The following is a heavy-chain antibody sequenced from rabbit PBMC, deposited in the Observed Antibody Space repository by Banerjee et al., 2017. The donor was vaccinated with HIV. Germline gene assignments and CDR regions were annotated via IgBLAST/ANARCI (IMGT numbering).Heavy chain of an antibody. V-gene: IGHV1S40*01. D-gene: IGHD4-1*01. CDR3: ARDLSSSGWSDFAL. CDR1: GFDLSSYYY. Sequence: QSLEESGGDLVKPGASLTLTCTASGFDLSSYYYMCWVRQAPGKGLEWIACIGTGSSGSTYYASWAKGRFTITRSTSLNTVTLQLNSLTAADTATYFCARDLSSSGWSDFALWGPGTLVTVS. CDR2: IGTGSSGST. J-gene: IGHJ4*01.